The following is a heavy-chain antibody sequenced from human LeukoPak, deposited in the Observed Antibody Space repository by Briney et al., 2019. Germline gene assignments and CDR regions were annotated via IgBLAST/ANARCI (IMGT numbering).Heavy chain of an antibody. Sequence: GGSLRLSCEASGFSFSTYDMNWVRQAPGKGLEWVSAIGGAGDSTFYADSVKGRFTISRDNSKNTLYLQVNSLRAEDTAIYYCVKNRLTRRGQLLLGPDYWGQGTVVTVSS. CDR1: GFSFSTYD. CDR3: VKNRLTRRGQLLLGPDY. D-gene: IGHD1-20*01. V-gene: IGHV3-23*01. J-gene: IGHJ4*02. CDR2: IGGAGDST.